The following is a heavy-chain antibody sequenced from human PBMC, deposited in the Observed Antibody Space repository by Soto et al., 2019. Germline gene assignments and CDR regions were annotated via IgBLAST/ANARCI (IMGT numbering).Heavy chain of an antibody. Sequence: GGSLRLSCVVSVFPFGANAMSWVRQAPGKGLEWVSGLSNTGRRTSYADSVKGRFNISRDNSENTVYLQMNSLRVEDTAVYYCATEMGATQGPFDNWGQGTLVTVYS. CDR3: ATEMGATQGPFDN. J-gene: IGHJ4*02. CDR2: LSNTGRRT. CDR1: VFPFGANA. V-gene: IGHV3-23*01. D-gene: IGHD1-26*01.